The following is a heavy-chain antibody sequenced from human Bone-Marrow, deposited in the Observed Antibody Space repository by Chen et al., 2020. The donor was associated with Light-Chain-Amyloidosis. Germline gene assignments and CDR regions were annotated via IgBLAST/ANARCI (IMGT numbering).Heavy chain of an antibody. V-gene: IGHV3-7*01. CDR2: IKQDGSEK. D-gene: IGHD5-12*01. CDR3: ARDGPSLWWLTEEAFDI. J-gene: IGHJ3*02. Sequence: EVQLVESGGGLVQPGGSLRLSCAASGFTFSSYWMSWVRQAPGKGLEWVANIKQDGSEKYYVDPVKGRFTISRDNAKNSLYLQMNSLRAEDTAVYYCARDGPSLWWLTEEAFDIWGQGTMVTVSS. CDR1: GFTFSSYW.